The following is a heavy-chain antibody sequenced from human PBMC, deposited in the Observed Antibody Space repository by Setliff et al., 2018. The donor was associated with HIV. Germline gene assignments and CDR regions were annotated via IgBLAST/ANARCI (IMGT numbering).Heavy chain of an antibody. CDR1: GYTFTSYG. J-gene: IGHJ4*02. D-gene: IGHD5-18*01. V-gene: IGHV1-18*01. CDR2: ISPYNGNT. CDR3: ARDAGYSYGPTSRNFDQ. Sequence: ASVKVSCKASGYTFTSYGINWVRQAPGQGLEWMGWISPYNGNTNYAQKLQGRVTMTTDTSTSIVYMELRSLRSDDTAVYYCARDAGYSYGPTSRNFDQWGQGTLVTVSS.